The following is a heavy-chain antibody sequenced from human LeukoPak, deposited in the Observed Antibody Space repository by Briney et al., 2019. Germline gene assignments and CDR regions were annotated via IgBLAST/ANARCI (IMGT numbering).Heavy chain of an antibody. V-gene: IGHV4-59*08. CDR3: ARQSGYSYGPDP. CDR2: IYYSGST. Sequence: SETLSLTCTVSGGSISSYYWSWIRQPPGKGPEWIGYIYYSGSTNYNPSLKSRVTISVDTSKNQFSLKLSSVTAADTAVYHCARQSGYSYGPDPWGQGTLVTVSS. D-gene: IGHD5-18*01. CDR1: GGSISSYY. J-gene: IGHJ5*02.